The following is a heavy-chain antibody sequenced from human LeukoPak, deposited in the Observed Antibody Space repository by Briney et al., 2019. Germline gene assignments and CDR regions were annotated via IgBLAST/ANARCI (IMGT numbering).Heavy chain of an antibody. J-gene: IGHJ3*02. Sequence: TGGSLRLSCAASGFTFDDYAMHWVRQAPGKGLEWVSGISWNGETTAYGDSVKGRFTISRDNAKNSLHLQMNSLRTEDTALYYCAKAPLDPYLPTFGGFDIWGQGTMVTVSS. D-gene: IGHD1-1*01. CDR2: ISWNGETT. CDR3: AKAPLDPYLPTFGGFDI. CDR1: GFTFDDYA. V-gene: IGHV3-9*01.